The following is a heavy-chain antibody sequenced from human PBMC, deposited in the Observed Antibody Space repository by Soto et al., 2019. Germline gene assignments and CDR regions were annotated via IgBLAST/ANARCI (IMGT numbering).Heavy chain of an antibody. Sequence: PSETLSLTCTVSGGSISSYYWSWIRQPPGKGLEWIGYIYYSGSTNYNPSLKSRVTISVDTSKNPFSLKLSSVTAADTAVYYCARQPHGHSGYPYYYYYGMDVWGQGTTVTVSS. D-gene: IGHD3-22*01. V-gene: IGHV4-59*01. CDR3: ARQPHGHSGYPYYYYYGMDV. CDR1: GGSISSYY. J-gene: IGHJ6*02. CDR2: IYYSGST.